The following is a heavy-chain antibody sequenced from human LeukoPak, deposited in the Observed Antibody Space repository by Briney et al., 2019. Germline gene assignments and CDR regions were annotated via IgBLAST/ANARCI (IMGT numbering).Heavy chain of an antibody. Sequence: SETLSLTCTVSGRSISSYYWSWIRQPPGKGLEWLGYIYYSGSTNYNPSLKSRVTISVDTSKSQFSLKLSSVTAADTAVYYCARDRGYSDYWGQGTLVTVSS. CDR3: ARDRGYSDY. J-gene: IGHJ4*02. CDR1: GRSISSYY. V-gene: IGHV4-59*01. CDR2: IYYSGST.